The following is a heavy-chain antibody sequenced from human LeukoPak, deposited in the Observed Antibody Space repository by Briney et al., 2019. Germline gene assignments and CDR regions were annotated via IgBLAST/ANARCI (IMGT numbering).Heavy chain of an antibody. CDR3: ATNLIGAGEYFQQ. CDR2: ISSGGDIM. J-gene: IGHJ1*01. V-gene: IGHV3-11*01. Sequence: GGSLRLSCAASGLRFSDYYVSWIRQAPGKGLQWVSYISSGGDIMHYADSVKGRFTSSRDNAKNSGYLEMSSLGAVDTAVYYCATNLIGAGEYFQQWGQGTLVTVSS. D-gene: IGHD2/OR15-2a*01. CDR1: GLRFSDYY.